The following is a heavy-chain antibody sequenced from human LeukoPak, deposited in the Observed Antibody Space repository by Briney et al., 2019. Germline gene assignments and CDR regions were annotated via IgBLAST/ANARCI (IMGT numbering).Heavy chain of an antibody. CDR3: AKKGYGDYFDY. V-gene: IGHV3-9*01. J-gene: IGHJ4*02. Sequence: GGSLRLSCAASGFTFVDYAMHWVRQAPGKGLEWVSGISWNSGSIGYADSVKGRFTISRDNAKNSLYLQMNSLRAEDTALYYCAKKGYGDYFDYWGQGTLVTVSS. D-gene: IGHD4-17*01. CDR2: ISWNSGSI. CDR1: GFTFVDYA.